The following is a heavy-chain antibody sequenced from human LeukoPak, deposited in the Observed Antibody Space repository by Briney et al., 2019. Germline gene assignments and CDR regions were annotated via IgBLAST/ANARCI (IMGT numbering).Heavy chain of an antibody. CDR1: GFTFSSYW. J-gene: IGHJ4*02. CDR3: AKDLSGSTPYSSSWYGGFDY. V-gene: IGHV3-7*01. CDR2: IKQDGSEK. Sequence: GGSLRLSCAASGFTFSSYWMSWVRQAPGKGLEWVANIKQDGSEKYYVDSVKGRFTISRDNAKNSLYLQMNSLRAEDTAVYYCAKDLSGSTPYSSSWYGGFDYWGQGTLVTVSS. D-gene: IGHD6-13*01.